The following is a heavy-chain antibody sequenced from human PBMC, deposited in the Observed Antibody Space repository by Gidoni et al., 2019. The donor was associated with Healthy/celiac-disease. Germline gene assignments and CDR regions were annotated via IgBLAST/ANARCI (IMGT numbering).Heavy chain of an antibody. CDR2: IKSKTEDGTT. CDR3: TTSSRIVVVPAAPRGEGYY. D-gene: IGHD2-2*01. V-gene: IGHV3-15*01. CDR1: GFTFSNAW. Sequence: EVQLVESGAGLVKPGGSLRRSCAASGFTFSNAWMSWIRQAPGKGLEWVGRIKSKTEDGTTDYAAPVKGRFSISRDELKNTLYLQMNSLTPEDTAVYYCTTSSRIVVVPAAPRGEGYYWGQGTLVTVSS. J-gene: IGHJ4*02.